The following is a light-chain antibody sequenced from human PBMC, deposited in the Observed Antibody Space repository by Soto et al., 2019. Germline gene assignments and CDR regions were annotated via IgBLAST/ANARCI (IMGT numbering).Light chain of an antibody. J-gene: IGKJ1*01. V-gene: IGKV3-15*01. Sequence: ETVMTQSPATLSLSPGERATLSCRASQSVSSNLVWYQQKAGQAPRLLIYGASTRATGVPARFSGSGSGTEFTLTISSLQSEDFAVYYCQQSDSWPRTFGQGTKVDIK. CDR1: QSVSSN. CDR3: QQSDSWPRT. CDR2: GAS.